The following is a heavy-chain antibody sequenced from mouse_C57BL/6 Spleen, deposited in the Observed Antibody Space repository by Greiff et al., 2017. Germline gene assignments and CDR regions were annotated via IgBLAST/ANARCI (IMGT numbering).Heavy chain of an antibody. V-gene: IGHV5-17*01. J-gene: IGHJ2*01. CDR2: ISSGSSTI. CDR1: GFTFSDYG. CDR3: TRGKNSYYCDD. Sequence: EVQLVESGAGLVKPGGSLKLSCAASGFTFSDYGMHWVRQAPEKGLEWVAYISSGSSTIYYADTVKGRFTISRDNAQNTLFLQVTSLRSEDTAMYYCTRGKNSYYCDDWCQGTTLTVSS.